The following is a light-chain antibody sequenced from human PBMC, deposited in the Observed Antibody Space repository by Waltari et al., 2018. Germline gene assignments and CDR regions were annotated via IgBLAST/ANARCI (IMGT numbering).Light chain of an antibody. CDR3: SSYTSSSTYV. J-gene: IGLJ1*01. Sequence: QSALTQPASVSGSPGQSITISCPGTSSDVGGYTYVSWYQQNPGKVPKLMIYDVSNRPSGVSNRFSGSKSGSTASLTISGLQAEDEADYYCSSYTSSSTYVFGTGTKVTVL. CDR1: SSDVGGYTY. V-gene: IGLV2-14*03. CDR2: DVS.